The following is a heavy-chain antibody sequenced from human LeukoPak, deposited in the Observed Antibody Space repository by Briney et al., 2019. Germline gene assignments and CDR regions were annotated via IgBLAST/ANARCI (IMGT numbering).Heavy chain of an antibody. CDR1: GFTFSDYY. J-gene: IGHJ6*02. V-gene: IGHV3-11*01. CDR2: ISSSGSTI. CDR3: ARNKGRRIVVVPAAEGYYYYGMDV. Sequence: PGGSLRLSCAASGFTFSDYYMSWIRQAPGKGLEWVSYISSSGSTIYYADSVKGRFTISRDNAKNSLYLQMNSLRAEDTAVYYCARNKGRRIVVVPAAEGYYYYGMDVWGQGTTVTVSS. D-gene: IGHD2-2*01.